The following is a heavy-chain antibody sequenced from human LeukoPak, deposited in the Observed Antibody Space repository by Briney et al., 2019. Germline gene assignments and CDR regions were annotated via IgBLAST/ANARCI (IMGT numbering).Heavy chain of an antibody. CDR2: ITGSGGTT. CDR3: ARAYGSSGYYQLPIDY. J-gene: IGHJ4*02. CDR1: GFTFSSYA. Sequence: GRSLRLSCAASGFTFSSYAMSWVRQAPGKGLEWVSGITGSGGTTHHADSVKGRFTISRDNSKNTLFLQMNSLRVEGTALYYCARAYGSSGYYQLPIDYWGQGTLVTVSS. V-gene: IGHV3-23*01. D-gene: IGHD3-22*01.